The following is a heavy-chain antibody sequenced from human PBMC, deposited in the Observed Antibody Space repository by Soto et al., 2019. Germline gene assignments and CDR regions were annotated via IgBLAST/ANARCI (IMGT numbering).Heavy chain of an antibody. D-gene: IGHD6-13*01. CDR1: GFTFSNAW. CDR3: TKEVAAAGTFDY. J-gene: IGHJ4*02. Sequence: GGSLRLSCAASGFTFSNAWMSWVRQAPGKGLEWVGRIKSKTDGGTTDYAAPVKGRFTISRDDSKNTLYLQMNSLKTEDTAVYYCTKEVAAAGTFDYWGQGTLVTVSS. CDR2: IKSKTDGGTT. V-gene: IGHV3-15*01.